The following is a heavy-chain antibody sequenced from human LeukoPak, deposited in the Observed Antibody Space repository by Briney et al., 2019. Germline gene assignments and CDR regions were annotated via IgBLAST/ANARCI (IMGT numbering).Heavy chain of an antibody. CDR1: GGSISSSSYY. D-gene: IGHD2-2*01. Sequence: PSETLSLTCTVSGGSISSSSYYWGWIRQPPGKGLEWIGSIYYSGSTYYNPSLKSRVTISLDASKNQFSLKLSSVTAADTAVYYCATNANYCSSTSCYVRWFDPWGQGTLVTVSS. CDR2: IYYSGST. V-gene: IGHV4-39*01. CDR3: ATNANYCSSTSCYVRWFDP. J-gene: IGHJ5*02.